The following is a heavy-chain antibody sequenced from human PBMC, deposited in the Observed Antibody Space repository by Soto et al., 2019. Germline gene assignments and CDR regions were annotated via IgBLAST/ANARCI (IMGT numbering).Heavy chain of an antibody. CDR1: GYTLTELS. Sequence: ASVKVSCKASGYTLTELSMHWVRQAPGKGLEWMGGFDPEDGETIYAQKFQGRVTMTEDTSTDTAYMELSSLRSEDTAVYYCAVHYDYVWEPFHYWGQGTLVTVSS. CDR2: FDPEDGET. D-gene: IGHD3-16*01. CDR3: AVHYDYVWEPFHY. V-gene: IGHV1-24*01. J-gene: IGHJ4*02.